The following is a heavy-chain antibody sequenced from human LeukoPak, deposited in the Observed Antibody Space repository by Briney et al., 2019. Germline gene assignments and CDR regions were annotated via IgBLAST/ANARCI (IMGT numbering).Heavy chain of an antibody. J-gene: IGHJ4*02. CDR1: GYSISSGYY. CDR2: IYHGGGT. Sequence: KSSETLSLTCAVSGYSISSGYYCGWIRQPPGKGLEWIGSIYHGGGTYYNPSLKSRVTISVDTSKNQFSLKLSSVTAADTAVYYCASPVTGYSSGWYSTDYWGQGTLVTVSS. CDR3: ASPVTGYSSGWYSTDY. D-gene: IGHD6-19*01. V-gene: IGHV4-38-2*01.